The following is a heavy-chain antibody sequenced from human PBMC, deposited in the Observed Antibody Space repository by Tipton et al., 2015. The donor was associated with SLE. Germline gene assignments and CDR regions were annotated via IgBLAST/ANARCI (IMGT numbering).Heavy chain of an antibody. J-gene: IGHJ5*02. D-gene: IGHD4-11*01. Sequence: TLSLTCTVSGGSISSGNYYWGWIRQSPGKGLEWIGYVYDSGTTKYNPSLKSRLTISVDTSKSHFSLKLTSVTAADTAVYYCAREDDSSYGNWFDPWGQGTLVTVSS. CDR2: VYDSGTT. V-gene: IGHV4-61*03. CDR1: GGSISSGNYY. CDR3: AREDDSSYGNWFDP.